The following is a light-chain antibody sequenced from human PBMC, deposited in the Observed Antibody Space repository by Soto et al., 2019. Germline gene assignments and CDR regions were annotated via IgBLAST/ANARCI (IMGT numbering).Light chain of an antibody. V-gene: IGKV3-15*01. CDR3: LQKYFYPFT. CDR2: FAS. Sequence: EIVMTQSPATLSVSPGEGATLSCRASQFVGNKLAWYQLKPGQAPRLLIYFASTRATGVPARFSGSGSGTEFTLTISSLQPEDFATYYCLQKYFYPFTFGPGTKVDIK. CDR1: QFVGNK. J-gene: IGKJ3*01.